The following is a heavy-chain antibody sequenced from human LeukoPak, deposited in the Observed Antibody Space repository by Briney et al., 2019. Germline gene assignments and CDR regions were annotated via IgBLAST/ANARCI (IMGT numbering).Heavy chain of an antibody. J-gene: IGHJ4*02. Sequence: PGGSLRLSCAASGFTFSNYAMTWVRQTPGKGLEWVSIVTGSGISTYYVDSVKGRFTISRDNSKNTLYLQMSSLRAEDTAVYYCAKDPAGWEPYFFDYWGQGTLVTVSS. D-gene: IGHD1-26*01. V-gene: IGHV3-23*01. CDR3: AKDPAGWEPYFFDY. CDR1: GFTFSNYA. CDR2: VTGSGIST.